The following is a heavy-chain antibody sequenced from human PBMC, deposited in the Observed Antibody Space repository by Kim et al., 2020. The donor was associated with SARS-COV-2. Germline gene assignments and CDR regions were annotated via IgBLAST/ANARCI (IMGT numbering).Heavy chain of an antibody. V-gene: IGHV1-69*13. J-gene: IGHJ4*02. CDR1: GGTFNSYA. CDR3: ARGAAYYDSSGYYFDY. Sequence: SVKVSCKASGGTFNSYAISWVRQAPGQGLEWMGGIIPIFGTANYAQKFQGRVTITADESTNTAYMGLSSLRSEDTAVYYCARGAAYYDSSGYYFDYWGQGTLVTVSS. D-gene: IGHD3-22*01. CDR2: IIPIFGTA.